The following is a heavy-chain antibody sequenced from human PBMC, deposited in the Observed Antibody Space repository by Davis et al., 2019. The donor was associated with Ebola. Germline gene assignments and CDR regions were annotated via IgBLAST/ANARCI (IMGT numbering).Heavy chain of an antibody. Sequence: PGGSLRLSCITSGFNFDDYVMTWVRQAPGKGLEWVGLIRANVFGRTTEYAESVKGRFSISRDDSKSIAYLHMNNLQNDDTAVYYCTRRHTDWFRTGLDSWGQGTLVTVSS. CDR2: IRANVFGRTT. V-gene: IGHV3-49*04. J-gene: IGHJ5*01. CDR3: TRRHTDWFRTGLDS. D-gene: IGHD3-9*01. CDR1: GFNFDDYV.